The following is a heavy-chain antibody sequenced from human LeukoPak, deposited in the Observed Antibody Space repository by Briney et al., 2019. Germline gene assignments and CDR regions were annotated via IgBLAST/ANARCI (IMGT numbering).Heavy chain of an antibody. CDR1: GYSLTNYW. Sequence: GESLKISCKGSGYSLTNYWIGWVRQMPGKGLKWMGIIYPGDSDARYSPSFQGQVTISADKSTSTAYLQWSSLKASDTAMYYCARRRDLYSGSYYPFDYWGQGTLVTVSS. CDR2: IYPGDSDA. CDR3: ARRRDLYSGSYYPFDY. D-gene: IGHD1-26*01. J-gene: IGHJ4*02. V-gene: IGHV5-51*01.